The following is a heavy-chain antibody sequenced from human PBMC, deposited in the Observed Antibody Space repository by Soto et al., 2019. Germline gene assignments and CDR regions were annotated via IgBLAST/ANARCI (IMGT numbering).Heavy chain of an antibody. CDR3: APYYYDLGIFGVLNY. J-gene: IGHJ4*02. CDR1: GFSFNNAW. CDR2: IKSQTDGGTA. D-gene: IGHD3-10*01. Sequence: PGGSLRLSCAASGFSFNNAWMSWVRQAPGKGLEWIGRIKSQTDGGTADYTSPVKGRFAISRDDSKNTLYLQMNSLETEDTAVYYCAPYYYDLGIFGVLNYWGQGALVTVSS. V-gene: IGHV3-15*01.